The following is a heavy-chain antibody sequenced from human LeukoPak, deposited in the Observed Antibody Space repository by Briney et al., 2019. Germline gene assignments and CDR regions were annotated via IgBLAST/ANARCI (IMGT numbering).Heavy chain of an antibody. CDR1: GGTFSSYA. D-gene: IGHD2/OR15-2a*01. CDR3: ARGAWYFPGRDRSEYFQH. CDR2: IIPIFGTA. J-gene: IGHJ1*01. V-gene: IGHV1-69*13. Sequence: ASVKVSCKASGGTFSSYAISWVRQAPGQGLEWMGGIIPIFGTANYAQKFQGRVTITADESTSTAYMELSSPRSEDTAVYYCARGAWYFPGRDRSEYFQHWGQGTLVTVSS.